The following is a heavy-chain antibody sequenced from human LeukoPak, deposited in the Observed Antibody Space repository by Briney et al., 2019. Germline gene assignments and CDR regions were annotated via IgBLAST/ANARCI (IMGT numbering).Heavy chain of an antibody. CDR2: INSDGRST. CDR1: GFTFSRYW. D-gene: IGHD4-23*01. J-gene: IGHJ4*02. V-gene: IGHV3-74*01. Sequence: PGGSLRLSCVASGFTFSRYWMHWVRQAPGKGLVWVSRINSDGRSTNYADSVKGRSTISRDNAKNTLYLQMNSLRGEDTAVYYCAREGMALVNFDYWGQGTLVTVSS. CDR3: AREGMALVNFDY.